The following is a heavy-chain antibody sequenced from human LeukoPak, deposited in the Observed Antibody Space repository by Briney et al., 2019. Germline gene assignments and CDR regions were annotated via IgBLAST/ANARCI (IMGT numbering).Heavy chain of an antibody. CDR2: IYHSGST. Sequence: SETLSLTCSVSGGSISSGGYFWSWVRQPPGKGLEWIGYIYHSGSTYYNPSLKSRVTISLDMSKNQFSLKLTSVTAADTAVYYCARDATMGYWGQGTLVTVSS. D-gene: IGHD3-10*01. CDR1: GGSISSGGYF. CDR3: ARDATMGY. J-gene: IGHJ4*02. V-gene: IGHV4-30-2*01.